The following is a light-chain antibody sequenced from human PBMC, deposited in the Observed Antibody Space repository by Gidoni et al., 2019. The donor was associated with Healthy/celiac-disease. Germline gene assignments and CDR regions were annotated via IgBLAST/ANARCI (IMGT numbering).Light chain of an antibody. Sequence: EIVLTQSPGTLSLSPGARATLSCRASQRVSSSYLAWYQQKPGQAPRLLIYGASSRATGIPDRFSGSGSGTDFTLTISRLEPEDFAVYYCQQYGSSPSLTFGGGTKVEIK. V-gene: IGKV3-20*01. CDR2: GAS. CDR3: QQYGSSPSLT. J-gene: IGKJ4*01. CDR1: QRVSSSY.